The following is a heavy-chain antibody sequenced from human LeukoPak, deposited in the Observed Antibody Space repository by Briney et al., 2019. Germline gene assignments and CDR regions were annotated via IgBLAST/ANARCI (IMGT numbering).Heavy chain of an antibody. CDR3: ARGAPMVRGAIGDAFDI. D-gene: IGHD3-10*01. Sequence: GGSLRLSCAASGFTFSSYGMHWVRQAPGKGLEWVAFIRYDGSNKYYADSVKGRFTISRDNSKNTLYLQMNSLRAEDTAVYYCARGAPMVRGAIGDAFDIWGQGTMVTVSS. V-gene: IGHV3-30*02. J-gene: IGHJ3*02. CDR1: GFTFSSYG. CDR2: IRYDGSNK.